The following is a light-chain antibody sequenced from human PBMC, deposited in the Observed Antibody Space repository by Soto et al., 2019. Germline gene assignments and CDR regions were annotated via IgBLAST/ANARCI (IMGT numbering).Light chain of an antibody. V-gene: IGKV3-20*01. Sequence: EIVLTQSPGTLSLSPGERATLSCRASQSVSSSYLAWYQQKPGQGPRLLIYGAYSRAMSIPDRFSGSGSGTEFALTISRQDPEDFAVYYCQQYGRSLWTFGQGTKEEIK. CDR3: QQYGRSLWT. CDR1: QSVSSSY. J-gene: IGKJ1*01. CDR2: GAY.